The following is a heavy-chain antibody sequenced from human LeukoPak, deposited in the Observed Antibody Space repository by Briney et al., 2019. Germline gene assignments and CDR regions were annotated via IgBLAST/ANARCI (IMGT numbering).Heavy chain of an antibody. D-gene: IGHD3-9*01. CDR2: IAVSGTT. CDR1: GGSIESYY. J-gene: IGHJ4*02. Sequence: SETLSLTCAVSGGSIESYYWSWIRQPPGQGLEFIGYIAVSGTTKHNPSLTSRVTLSMDTSKNQFSLRLRSVTAADTAVYFCARFPYFEGFYYWGQGTQVIVSS. CDR3: ARFPYFEGFYY. V-gene: IGHV4-4*08.